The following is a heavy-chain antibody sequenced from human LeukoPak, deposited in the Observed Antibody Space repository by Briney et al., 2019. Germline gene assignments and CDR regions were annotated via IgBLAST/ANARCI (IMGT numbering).Heavy chain of an antibody. CDR3: AKDLYGSYAMDV. D-gene: IGHD4-17*01. J-gene: IGHJ6*02. V-gene: IGHV3-23*01. CDR1: GFTFSNYA. CDR2: IGGSGGGT. Sequence: PGGSLRLSCAASGFTFSNYAMSWARQAPGKGLEWVSDIGGSGGGTYYADSVKGRSTISRDSFKNTLYLQMNSLTPEDTALYYCAKDLYGSYAMDVRGQGTTVTVSS.